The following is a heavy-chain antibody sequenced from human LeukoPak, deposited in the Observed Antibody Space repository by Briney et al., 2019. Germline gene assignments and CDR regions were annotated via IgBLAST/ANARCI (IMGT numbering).Heavy chain of an antibody. CDR1: GFTFSSYA. J-gene: IGHJ4*02. CDR2: ISGSGGST. D-gene: IGHD6-19*01. CDR3: AKDSIGVVGDFDY. Sequence: GGSLRLSCAASGFTFSSYAMSWVRQAPGKGLEWVSAISGSGGSTYYADSVKGRFAVSRDNSKNTLYLQMNSLRAEDTAVYYCAKDSIGVVGDFDYWGQGTLVTVSS. V-gene: IGHV3-23*01.